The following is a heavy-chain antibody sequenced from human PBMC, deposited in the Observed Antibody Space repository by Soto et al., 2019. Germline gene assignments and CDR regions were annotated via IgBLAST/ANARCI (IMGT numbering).Heavy chain of an antibody. CDR3: SSLPDGYTSGLDY. V-gene: IGHV4-30-4*01. J-gene: IGHJ4*02. D-gene: IGHD5-12*01. Sequence: QVQLQESGPGLVKPSQTLSLSCTVSGASISSGDYYWSWIRQPPGKGLEWIGYIYYTGNTVFNPSLKSRLSISVDTSKNQFSLKLNPVTAADTAVYYCSSLPDGYTSGLDYWGQGTLVTVSS. CDR2: IYYTGNT. CDR1: GASISSGDYY.